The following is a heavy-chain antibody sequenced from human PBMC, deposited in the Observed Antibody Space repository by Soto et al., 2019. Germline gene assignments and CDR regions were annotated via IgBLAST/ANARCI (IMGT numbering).Heavy chain of an antibody. CDR3: ARRDYYDSSGRNWFDP. CDR1: GYSLTSYW. CDR2: IDPSDSYT. J-gene: IGHJ5*02. Sequence: PGESLKISCKGSGYSLTSYWISWVRQMPGKGLEWMGRIDPSDSYTNYSPSFQGHVTISADKSISTAYLQWSSLKASDTAMYYCARRDYYDSSGRNWFDPWGQGTLVTVAS. V-gene: IGHV5-10-1*01. D-gene: IGHD3-22*01.